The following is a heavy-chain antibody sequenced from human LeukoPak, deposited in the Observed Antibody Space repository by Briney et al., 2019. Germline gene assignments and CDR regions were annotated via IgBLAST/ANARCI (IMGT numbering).Heavy chain of an antibody. CDR3: TRGRLCNYDSSGCPIDF. V-gene: IGHV3-66*01. Sequence: GGSLRLSCAASGFTVGNNHMSWVRRAPGKGLEWVSLIYSGGNTRYADSVKGRFIIFRDSSKNTLYLQMNSLRVEDTAVYYCTRGRLCNYDSSGCPIDFWGQGTLVTVSS. CDR2: IYSGGNT. D-gene: IGHD3-22*01. CDR1: GFTVGNNH. J-gene: IGHJ4*02.